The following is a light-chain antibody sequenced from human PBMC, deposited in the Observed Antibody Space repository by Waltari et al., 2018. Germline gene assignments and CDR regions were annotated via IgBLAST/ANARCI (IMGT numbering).Light chain of an antibody. Sequence: DIQMTQSPSSLSASIGDRVTITCRASQGISSSLAWYQQKPGKAPKLLLSAASRLESGVPSRFRGSGSGTDYTLTINSLQPEDFATYYCQQYYSTPQVFGQGTRLEIK. CDR2: AAS. J-gene: IGKJ5*01. CDR1: QGISSS. CDR3: QQYYSTPQV. V-gene: IGKV1-NL1*01.